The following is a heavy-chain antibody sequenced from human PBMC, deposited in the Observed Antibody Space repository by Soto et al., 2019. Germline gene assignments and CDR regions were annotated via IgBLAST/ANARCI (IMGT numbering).Heavy chain of an antibody. CDR2: ISYDGSNK. J-gene: IGHJ4*02. CDR3: AKDLDIRVPFFYSSDLDY. Sequence: QVQLVESGGGVVQPGRSLRLSCAASGFTFSSYGMHWVRQAPGKGLEWVAVISYDGSNKYYADSVKGRFTISRDNSKNTLYLQMNSLRAEDTAVYYCAKDLDIRVPFFYSSDLDYWGQGTLVTVSS. V-gene: IGHV3-30*18. CDR1: GFTFSSYG. D-gene: IGHD4-4*01.